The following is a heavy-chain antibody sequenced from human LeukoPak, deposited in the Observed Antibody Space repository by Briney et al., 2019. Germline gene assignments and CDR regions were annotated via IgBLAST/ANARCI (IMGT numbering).Heavy chain of an antibody. Sequence: ASVKVSCKASGYTFTSYDINWVRQATGQGLEWMGWMNPNSGNTGYAQKFQGRVTMTRDTSTSTVYMELSGLRSEDTAVYYCARDSAYCGGDCYSEYNWFDPWGQGTLVTVSS. CDR3: ARDSAYCGGDCYSEYNWFDP. CDR1: GYTFTSYD. V-gene: IGHV1-8*01. D-gene: IGHD2-21*01. J-gene: IGHJ5*02. CDR2: MNPNSGNT.